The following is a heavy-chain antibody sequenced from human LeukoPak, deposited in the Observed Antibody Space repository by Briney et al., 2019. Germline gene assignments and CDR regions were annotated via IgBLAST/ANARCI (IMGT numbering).Heavy chain of an antibody. V-gene: IGHV3-48*03. J-gene: IGHJ6*02. CDR3: EGYYYGMDV. Sequence: GGSLRLSCVASGFTFSRSEMTWVRQAPGKGLEWVSYISTSGGTVHHADSVKGRFTISRDNADNSLYLQMNSLRAEDTAVYYCEGYYYGMDVWGQGTTVTVSS. CDR1: GFTFSRSE. CDR2: ISTSGGTV.